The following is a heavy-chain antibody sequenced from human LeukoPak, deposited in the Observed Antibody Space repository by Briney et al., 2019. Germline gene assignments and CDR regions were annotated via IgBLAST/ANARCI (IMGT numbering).Heavy chain of an antibody. J-gene: IGHJ6*03. CDR2: INPNSGGT. V-gene: IGHV1-2*02. CDR3: ASLAWGSSPMDV. CDR1: GYTFTDYY. D-gene: IGHD7-27*01. Sequence: ASVKVSCKVSGYTFTDYYVHWVRQAPGEGLEWMGWINPNSGGTNYAQKFQGRVTMTRDTSISTAYMELSRLRSDDTAVYYCASLAWGSSPMDVWGKGTTVTVSS.